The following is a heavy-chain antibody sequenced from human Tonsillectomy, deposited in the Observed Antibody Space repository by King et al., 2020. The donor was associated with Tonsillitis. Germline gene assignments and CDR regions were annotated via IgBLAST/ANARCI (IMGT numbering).Heavy chain of an antibody. V-gene: IGHV1-46*03. CDR2: VNPTT. J-gene: IGHJ4*02. Sequence: VQLVESGAEVKKPGASVKVSCKASGYTFTSYHMHWLRQAPGQGLEWMGMVNPTTAYAQRFQGRVTMTRDTSTSTVYMELSSLRSDDTAVYYCARVYGVSVTGALYYGGQGTLATVPA. CDR3: ARVYGVSVTGALYY. D-gene: IGHD6-19*01. CDR1: GYTFTSYH.